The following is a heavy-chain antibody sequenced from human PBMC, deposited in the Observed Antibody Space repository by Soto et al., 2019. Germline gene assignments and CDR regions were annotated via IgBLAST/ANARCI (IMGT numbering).Heavy chain of an antibody. CDR3: ARGQVVAAQH. D-gene: IGHD2-15*01. V-gene: IGHV4-30-2*01. CDR1: GGSISSGGYS. Sequence: QLQLQESGSGLVKPSQTLSLTCAVSGGSISSGGYSWSWLRQPPGKGLVWIGYIYHSGSTYYNPSLKSRVTVSVDRSKNQFALKLISVTAADTAVYYCARGQVVAAQHWGQGTLVTVSS. J-gene: IGHJ4*02. CDR2: IYHSGST.